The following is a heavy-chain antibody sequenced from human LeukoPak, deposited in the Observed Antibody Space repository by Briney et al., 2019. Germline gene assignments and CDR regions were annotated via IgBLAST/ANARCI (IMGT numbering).Heavy chain of an antibody. V-gene: IGHV3-21*01. CDR1: GFTFSSYS. Sequence: GGSLRLSCAASGFTFSSYSMNWVRQAPGKGLEWVSSISSSSSYIYYADSVKGRFTISRDNAKNSLYLQMNSLRAEDTAVYYCASPRSTGCSSGGPGGYCYGMDVWGQGTTVTVSS. CDR3: ASPRSTGCSSGGPGGYCYGMDV. J-gene: IGHJ6*02. D-gene: IGHD6-19*01. CDR2: ISSSSSYI.